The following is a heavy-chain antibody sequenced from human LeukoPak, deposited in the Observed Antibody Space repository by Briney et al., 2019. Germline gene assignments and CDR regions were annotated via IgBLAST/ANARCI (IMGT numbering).Heavy chain of an antibody. J-gene: IGHJ3*02. CDR1: GFTVSSNY. V-gene: IGHV3-7*01. Sequence: GGSLRLSCAASGFTVSSNYMSWVRQAPGKGLEWVANIKQDGSEKYYVDSVKGRFTISRDNAKNSLYLQMNSLRAEDTAVYYCARDFSSSWYGTDAFDIWGQGTMVTVSS. CDR3: ARDFSSSWYGTDAFDI. D-gene: IGHD6-13*01. CDR2: IKQDGSEK.